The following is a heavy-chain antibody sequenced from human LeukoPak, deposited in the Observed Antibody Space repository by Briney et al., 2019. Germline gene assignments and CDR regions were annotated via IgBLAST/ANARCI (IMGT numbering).Heavy chain of an antibody. CDR1: GYSFTSYD. CDR3: ARVKPYPPKVVAYFDY. J-gene: IGHJ4*02. V-gene: IGHV1-8*01. Sequence: ASVKVSCKASGYSFTSYDINWVRQATGQGLEWMGWMNPNSGNTGFTQKFQGRVTISRSTSIRTVYMELNSLRAEDTAVYYCARVKPYPPKVVAYFDYWGQGTLVTVSS. CDR2: MNPNSGNT. D-gene: IGHD2-15*01.